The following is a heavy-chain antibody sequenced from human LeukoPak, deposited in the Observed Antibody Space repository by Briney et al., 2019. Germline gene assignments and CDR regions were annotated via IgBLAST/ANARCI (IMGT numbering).Heavy chain of an antibody. J-gene: IGHJ4*02. Sequence: PGGSLRLSCAASGFTFSSYAISWVRLAPGKGLEWISYISRTGNSIYYADSVKGRFTVSRDSAKNSLYLQMNSLRAEDTAVYYCARGPYSSNWYVDYWGQGTLVTVAS. CDR2: ISRTGNSI. D-gene: IGHD6-13*01. V-gene: IGHV3-48*03. CDR3: ARGPYSSNWYVDY. CDR1: GFTFSSYA.